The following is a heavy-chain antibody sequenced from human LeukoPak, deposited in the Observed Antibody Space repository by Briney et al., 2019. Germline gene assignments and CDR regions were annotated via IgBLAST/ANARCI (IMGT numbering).Heavy chain of an antibody. CDR2: ISWNSGTI. J-gene: IGHJ4*02. D-gene: IGHD1-26*01. V-gene: IGHV3-9*01. CDR3: ARDASLSGSYLFDY. CDR1: GFTFDDYA. Sequence: GGSLRLSCAASGFTFDDYAMHWVRQAPGKGLEWVSGISWNSGTIDYADSVKGRFIISRDNAKNSLYLQINSLRAEDTALYYCARDASLSGSYLFDYWGQGTLVTVSS.